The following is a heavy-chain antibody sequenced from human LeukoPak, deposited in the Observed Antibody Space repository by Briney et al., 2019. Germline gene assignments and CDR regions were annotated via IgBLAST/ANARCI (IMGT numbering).Heavy chain of an antibody. CDR3: ARDPGYCSGGSCSDYYYYGMDV. CDR1: GGSISSYY. Sequence: SETLSLTCTVCGGSISSYYWSWLRQPPGKGLEWVGYIYYSGSNNYNPSLKSRVTISVDTSKNQFSLKLSSVTAADTAVYYCARDPGYCSGGSCSDYYYYGMDVWGKGTTVTVSS. J-gene: IGHJ6*04. D-gene: IGHD2-15*01. V-gene: IGHV4-59*01. CDR2: IYYSGSN.